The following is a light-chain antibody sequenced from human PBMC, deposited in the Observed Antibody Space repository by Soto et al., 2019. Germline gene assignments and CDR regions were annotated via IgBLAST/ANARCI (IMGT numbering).Light chain of an antibody. V-gene: IGLV2-14*01. CDR1: GSDVGGYIH. CDR2: EVS. Sequence: QSALTQPASVSGSPGQSITISCTGNGSDVGGYIHVSWYQQHPGKAPKLMIYEVSDRPSGVSNRFSGSTSGNTASLTISGLQAEDEAYYYCCSYTSSNSYVFGPRTKVTVL. CDR3: CSYTSSNSYV. J-gene: IGLJ1*01.